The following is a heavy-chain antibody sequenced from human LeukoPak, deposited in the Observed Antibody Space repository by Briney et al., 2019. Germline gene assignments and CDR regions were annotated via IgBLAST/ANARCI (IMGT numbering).Heavy chain of an antibody. Sequence: GGSLRLSCAASGFTFSGSAMHWVRQASGKGLEWVGRIKSKTDSGTTDYAAPVKGRFTISRDDSKNTLYLQMNSLKTEDTAVYYCTTVDDSSGYHHRRYYYYYMDVWGKGTTVTVSS. CDR2: IKSKTDSGTT. CDR3: TTVDDSSGYHHRRYYYYYMDV. J-gene: IGHJ6*03. D-gene: IGHD3-22*01. V-gene: IGHV3-15*01. CDR1: GFTFSGSA.